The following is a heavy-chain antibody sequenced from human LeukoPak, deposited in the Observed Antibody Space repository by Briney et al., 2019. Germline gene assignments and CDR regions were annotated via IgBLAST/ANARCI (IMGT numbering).Heavy chain of an antibody. CDR2: IIPIFGTA. Sequence: SVKVSCKASGGTFSSYAISWVRQAPGQGLEWMGGIIPIFGTANYAQKLQGRVTMTTDTSTSTAYMELRSLRSDDTAVYYCARDRGGTTVTPWGQGTLVTVSS. CDR3: ARDRGGTTVTP. V-gene: IGHV1-69*05. J-gene: IGHJ5*02. D-gene: IGHD4-17*01. CDR1: GGTFSSYA.